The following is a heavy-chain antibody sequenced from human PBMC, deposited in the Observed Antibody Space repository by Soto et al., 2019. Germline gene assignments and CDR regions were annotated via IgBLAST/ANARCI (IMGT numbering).Heavy chain of an antibody. V-gene: IGHV1-69*13. CDR1: RVAFSKFI. D-gene: IGHD3-22*01. Sequence: AASVKVSCKASRVAFSKFIVTWVRQAPGLGLAWVGGIIPIFGTANYAQKFQGRVTITADESTSTSYMEVNNLRSEDTAVYYCAKVMYSSPMGYYCGMDVWGQGTTVTVSS. CDR3: AKVMYSSPMGYYCGMDV. J-gene: IGHJ6*02. CDR2: IIPIFGTA.